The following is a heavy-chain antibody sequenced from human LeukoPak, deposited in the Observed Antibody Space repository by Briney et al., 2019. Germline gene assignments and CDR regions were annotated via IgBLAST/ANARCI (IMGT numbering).Heavy chain of an antibody. CDR3: ARGRATFSAFDI. CDR2: INAGNGNT. V-gene: IGHV1-3*01. D-gene: IGHD3-16*01. Sequence: ASVNVSCKASGYTFTSYAMHWVRQAPGQRLEWMGWINAGNGNTKYSQKFQGRVTITRDTSASTAYMELSSLRSEDTAVYYCARGRATFSAFDIWGQGTMVTVSS. CDR1: GYTFTSYA. J-gene: IGHJ3*02.